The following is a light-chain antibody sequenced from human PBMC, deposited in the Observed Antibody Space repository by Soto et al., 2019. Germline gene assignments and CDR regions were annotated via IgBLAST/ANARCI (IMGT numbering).Light chain of an antibody. CDR1: QSISSY. CDR2: AAS. J-gene: IGKJ5*01. V-gene: IGKV1-27*01. CDR3: QKYNSALSIT. Sequence: IQMTQSPSSLSASVGDRVTITCRASQSISSYLNWYQQKPGKVPKLLIYAASTLQSGVPSRFSGSGSGTDFTLTISSLQPQDVATYYCQKYNSALSITFCQGTRLEIK.